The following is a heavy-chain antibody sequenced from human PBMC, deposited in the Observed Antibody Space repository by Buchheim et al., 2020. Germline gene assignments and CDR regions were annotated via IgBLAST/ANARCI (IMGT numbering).Heavy chain of an antibody. CDR2: ISYDGSNK. D-gene: IGHD1-7*01. V-gene: IGHV3-30-3*01. J-gene: IGHJ4*02. CDR3: AHTTGTTTDLDY. CDR1: GFTFSSYA. Sequence: QVQLVESGGGVVQPGRSLRLSCAASGFTFSSYAMHWVRQAPGKGLEWVAVISYDGSNKYYADSVKGRFTISRDNSKNTLYLQMNSLRAEDTAVYYCAHTTGTTTDLDYWGQGTL.